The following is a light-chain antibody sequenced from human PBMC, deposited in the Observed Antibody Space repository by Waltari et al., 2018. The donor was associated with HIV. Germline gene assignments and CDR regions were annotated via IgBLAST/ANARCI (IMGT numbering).Light chain of an antibody. J-gene: IGLJ3*02. CDR2: DNN. CDR3: GTWDTSLSAGV. CDR1: SSTIGNNY. V-gene: IGLV1-51*01. Sequence: QSVLPQPPSVSAAPGHKVVISCSGGSSTIGNNYVSWFQQLPRTAPKFIIYDNNKRPSGIPDRFSGSRSGTSATLSITGLQSGDEADYYCGTWDTSLSAGVFGGGTKVTVL.